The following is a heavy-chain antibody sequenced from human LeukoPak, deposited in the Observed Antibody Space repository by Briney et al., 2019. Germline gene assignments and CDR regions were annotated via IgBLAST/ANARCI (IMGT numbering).Heavy chain of an antibody. CDR1: GFIFSSYE. D-gene: IGHD6-19*01. CDR3: AGTYSSGWDYFDF. CDR2: ISSSGSTI. J-gene: IGHJ4*02. V-gene: IGHV3-48*03. Sequence: GGSLRLSCAASGFIFSSYEMNWVRQAPGKGLEWVSHISSSGSTIDYADSVKGRFIISRDNAKHSLYLQMNSLRAEDTGVYYCAGTYSSGWDYFDFWGQGTLVTVSS.